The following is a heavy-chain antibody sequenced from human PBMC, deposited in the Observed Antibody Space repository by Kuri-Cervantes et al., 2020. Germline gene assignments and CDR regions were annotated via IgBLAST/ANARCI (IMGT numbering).Heavy chain of an antibody. V-gene: IGHV3-7*01. J-gene: IGHJ5*02. CDR2: IKQDGSEK. CDR1: GFTFSSYW. Sequence: GESLKISCAASGFTFSSYWMSWVRQAPGKGLEWVANIKQDGSEKYYVDSVKGRFTISRDNAKNSLHLQMNSLRAEDTAVYHCARDRSTMILSPADPWGQGTLVTVSS. D-gene: IGHD3-22*01. CDR3: ARDRSTMILSPADP.